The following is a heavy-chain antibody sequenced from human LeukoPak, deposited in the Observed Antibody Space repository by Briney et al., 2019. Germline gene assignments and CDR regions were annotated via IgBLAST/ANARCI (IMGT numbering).Heavy chain of an antibody. D-gene: IGHD2-8*01. CDR2: IKGDGIST. CDR3: AKESNGLDI. J-gene: IGHJ3*02. Sequence: GGSLRLSCAASGFDFSSNWMHWVRHAPGQGLVWVSRIKGDGISTNYADSVKGRFIISRDIAKNTLYLQMNSLRVEDTAIYYCAKESNGLDIWGRGTMVIVTS. V-gene: IGHV3-74*01. CDR1: GFDFSSNW.